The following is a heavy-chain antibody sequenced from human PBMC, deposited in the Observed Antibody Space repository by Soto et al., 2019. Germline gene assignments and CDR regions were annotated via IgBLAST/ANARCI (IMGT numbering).Heavy chain of an antibody. V-gene: IGHV3-66*01. CDR1: GFAVNNYY. Sequence: GGSLRLSCAASGFAVNNYYMSWVRQAPGKGLEWVSTIYSGGGTFYADSVKGRFTISRDDSKNTLFLQVDSLRAEDTAVYFCRGHNIVVVPAADFDYWGQGTRVTVSS. CDR2: IYSGGGT. CDR3: RGHNIVVVPAADFDY. J-gene: IGHJ4*02. D-gene: IGHD2-2*01.